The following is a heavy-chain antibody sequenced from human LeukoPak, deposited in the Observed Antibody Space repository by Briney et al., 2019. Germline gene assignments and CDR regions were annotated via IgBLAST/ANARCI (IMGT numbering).Heavy chain of an antibody. D-gene: IGHD3-10*01. CDR3: AREKRFGVFSGASALDY. V-gene: IGHV4-34*01. J-gene: IGHJ4*02. CDR2: INHSGST. Sequence: SETLSLTCAVYGGSFSGYYWSWIRQPPGKGLEWIGEINHSGSTNYNPSLKSRVTISVDTSKNQFSLKLSSVTAADTAVYYCAREKRFGVFSGASALDYWGQGTLVTVSS. CDR1: GGSFSGYY.